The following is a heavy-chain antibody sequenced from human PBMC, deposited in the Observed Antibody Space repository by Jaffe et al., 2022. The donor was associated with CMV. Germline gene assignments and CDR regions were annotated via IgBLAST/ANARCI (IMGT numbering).Heavy chain of an antibody. D-gene: IGHD2-8*02. CDR2: IYTSGTT. V-gene: IGHV4-4*07. CDR3: ARDRYCTSATCSHSDY. CDR1: GDSISNYY. J-gene: IGHJ4*02. Sequence: QVQLQESGPGPVKPSETLSLTCSVSGDSISNYYWSWIRQPAGKGLEWIGRIYTSGTTNYNPSLKSRVTMSGDTSKNQFSLKLSSVTAADTAVYFCARDRYCTSATCSHSDYWGPGILVTVSS.